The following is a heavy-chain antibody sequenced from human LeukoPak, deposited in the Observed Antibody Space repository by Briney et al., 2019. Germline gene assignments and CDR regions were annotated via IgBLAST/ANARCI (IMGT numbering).Heavy chain of an antibody. CDR1: GYPFIGYH. D-gene: IGHD1-1*01. CDR2: VNGDNGHT. CDR3: ARGGRFVQPAGTFAY. J-gene: IGHJ4*02. Sequence: GASVKVSCKTSGYPFIGYHINWVRQASGQGLEWMGWVNGDNGHTDYAQKFQGRVTLTRDTFSSTVYMELSSLRAEDTALYYCARGGRFVQPAGTFAYWGQGTLITVSS. V-gene: IGHV1-8*01.